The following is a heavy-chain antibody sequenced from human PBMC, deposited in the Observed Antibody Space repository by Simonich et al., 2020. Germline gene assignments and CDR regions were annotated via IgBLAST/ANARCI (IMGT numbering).Heavy chain of an antibody. V-gene: IGHV1-2*02. D-gene: IGHD7-27*01. Sequence: QVQLVQSGAEVKKPGASVKVSCKASGYTFTGYYMHWVRQAPGQGLEWMGWINPNRGGPNYAQKFQGRVTMTRDTSISTAYMELSRLRSDDTAVYYCARGALTGDYYYMDVWGKGTTVTVSS. CDR3: ARGALTGDYYYMDV. CDR2: INPNRGGP. J-gene: IGHJ6*03. CDR1: GYTFTGYY.